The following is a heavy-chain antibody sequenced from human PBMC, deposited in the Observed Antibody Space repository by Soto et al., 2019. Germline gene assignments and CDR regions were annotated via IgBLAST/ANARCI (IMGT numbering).Heavy chain of an antibody. J-gene: IGHJ4*02. CDR1: GFTFSKAY. Sequence: EVQLVESGGCLVKPGGSLRLSCTASGFTFSKAYMNWVRQAPGKGLEWVGQIDSKIDADKTDFAAPVKGRFTLSRDDSKNTVYLQMNGLEIEDTAMYYCVTRFTAVATARFHYWGQGTLVTVSS. D-gene: IGHD2-21*02. CDR3: VTRFTAVATARFHY. CDR2: IDSKIDADKT. V-gene: IGHV3-15*04.